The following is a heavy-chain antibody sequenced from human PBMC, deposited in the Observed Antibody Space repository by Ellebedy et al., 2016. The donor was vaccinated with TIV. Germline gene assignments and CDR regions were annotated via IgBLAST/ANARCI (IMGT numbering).Heavy chain of an antibody. CDR2: INWNGGTR. CDR3: AKGETTMTH. J-gene: IGHJ4*02. D-gene: IGHD4-17*01. Sequence: GGSLRLSCAASGFKFGDTGMSWVRQVPGRGLEWVSGINWNGGTRGYGDSVKGRATISRDNAKNSLSLQLNSLRVEDAALYYCAKGETTMTHWGQGILVIVSS. V-gene: IGHV3-20*04. CDR1: GFKFGDTG.